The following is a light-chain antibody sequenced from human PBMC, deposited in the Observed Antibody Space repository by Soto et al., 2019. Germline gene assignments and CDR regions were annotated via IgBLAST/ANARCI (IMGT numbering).Light chain of an antibody. CDR1: NSDVGGYNY. CDR3: SSYTSSSTLDV. J-gene: IGLJ1*01. CDR2: DVS. Sequence: QRAPGQASSGSGVPRDARRISRNGNNSDVGGYNYVSWYQQHPGKAPKLMIYDVSNRPSGVSNRFSGSKSGNTDSLTISGLQAEDEADYYCSSYTSSSTLDVFGTGTKVTVL. V-gene: IGLV2-14*01.